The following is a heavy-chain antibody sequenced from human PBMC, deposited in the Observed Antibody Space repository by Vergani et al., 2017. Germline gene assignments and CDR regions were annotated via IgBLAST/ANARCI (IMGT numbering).Heavy chain of an antibody. CDR3: AKDVGYGPGTPTIGGAFDI. J-gene: IGHJ3*02. Sequence: EVQLLESGGGLVQPGGSLRLSCAASGFTFSSYAMSWVRQAPGKGLEWVSAISGSGGITYYADSVKGRFTISRDNSKNTLYLQMNSLRAEDTAVYYCAKDVGYGPGTPTIGGAFDIWGQGTMVTVSS. V-gene: IGHV3-23*01. CDR1: GFTFSSYA. D-gene: IGHD1/OR15-1a*01. CDR2: ISGSGGIT.